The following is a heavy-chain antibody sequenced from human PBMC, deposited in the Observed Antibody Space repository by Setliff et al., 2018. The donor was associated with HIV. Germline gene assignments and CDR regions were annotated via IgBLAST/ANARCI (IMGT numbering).Heavy chain of an antibody. D-gene: IGHD2-2*01. CDR2: IYYSGNP. Sequence: SETLSLTCTVSGGSISSYCWNWIRQSPGRGLEWIGYIYYSGNPFYNPSHRSRVTISLDTSKNQFSLKLSSVTAADTAVYYCARGFDYAQRPPLYYFDYWGQGTLVTVSS. CDR3: ARGFDYAQRPPLYYFDY. V-gene: IGHV4-59*12. J-gene: IGHJ4*02. CDR1: GGSISSYC.